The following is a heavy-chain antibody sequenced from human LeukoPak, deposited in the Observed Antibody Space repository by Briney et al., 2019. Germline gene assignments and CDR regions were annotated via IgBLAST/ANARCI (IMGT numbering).Heavy chain of an antibody. CDR3: ARADDSSGYYSAWFDP. CDR2: IYYSGST. J-gene: IGHJ5*02. Sequence: KPSETLSLTCTVSGGSISSYYWSWIRQPPGKGLEWIGYIYYSGSTNYNPSLKSRVTISVDTSKNQFSLKLSSVTAADTAVYYCARADDSSGYYSAWFDPWGQGTLVTVSS. CDR1: GGSISSYY. V-gene: IGHV4-59*01. D-gene: IGHD3-22*01.